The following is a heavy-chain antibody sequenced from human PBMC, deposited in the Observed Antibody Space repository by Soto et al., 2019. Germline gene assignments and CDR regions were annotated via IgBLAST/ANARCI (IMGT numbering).Heavy chain of an antibody. CDR1: GFTFSAYG. CDR3: ASQAGDY. J-gene: IGHJ4*02. V-gene: IGHV3-33*01. CDR2: IWHDGSKK. Sequence: HPGGSLRLSCAASGFTFSAYGLQWVRQAPGKGLEWLAFIWHDGSKKYYADSVGGRFTISRDNSKNTLYLQVNSLRAEDTAVYYCASQAGDYWGQGNRGTVSS.